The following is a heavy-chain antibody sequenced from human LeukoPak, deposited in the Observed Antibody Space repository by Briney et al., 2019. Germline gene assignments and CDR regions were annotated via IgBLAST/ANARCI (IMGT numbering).Heavy chain of an antibody. CDR3: ARDKGGGFGELLPDY. CDR2: IYTSGST. V-gene: IGHV4-61*02. J-gene: IGHJ4*02. Sequence: SETLSLTCTVSGGSISSGSYYWSWIRQPAGKGLEWIGRIYTSGSTNYNPSLKSRVTISVDTSKNQFSLKLSSATAADTAVYYCARDKGGGFGELLPDYWGQGTLVTVSS. D-gene: IGHD3-10*01. CDR1: GGSISSGSYY.